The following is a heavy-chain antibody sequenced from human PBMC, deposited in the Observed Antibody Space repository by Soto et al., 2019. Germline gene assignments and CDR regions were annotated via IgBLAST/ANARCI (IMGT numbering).Heavy chain of an antibody. D-gene: IGHD3-16*01. CDR3: ARWGTTGGLVV. CDR2: TSYDGSNN. Sequence: QVQLVESGGGVVQPGTSLRLSCVGSGFTFRSYVIHWVRQAPGKGLEWVALTSYDGSNNFYGDSVKGRFTISRHNSGNTVELQMDSLRFEDTALYYCARWGTTGGLVVWGQGTLVCVSS. V-gene: IGHV3-33*05. J-gene: IGHJ4*02. CDR1: GFTFRSYV.